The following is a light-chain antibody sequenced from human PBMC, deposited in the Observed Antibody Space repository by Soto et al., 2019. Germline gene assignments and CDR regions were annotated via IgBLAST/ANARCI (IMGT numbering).Light chain of an antibody. CDR1: QSVSNN. Sequence: EIVMTQSPATLSVSPGERVTLSCRASQSVSNNLAWYQQKPGQAPRLLIYVASTRATGIPARFSGSGSGTEFTLTISSLQSEDFAVYYCQQYNDWPPYTFGQGTKLEIK. V-gene: IGKV3-15*01. CDR3: QQYNDWPPYT. CDR2: VAS. J-gene: IGKJ2*01.